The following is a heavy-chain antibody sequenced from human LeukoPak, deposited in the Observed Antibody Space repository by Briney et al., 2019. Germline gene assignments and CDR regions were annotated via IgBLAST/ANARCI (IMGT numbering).Heavy chain of an antibody. CDR2: SSSSSSTI. D-gene: IGHD1-1*01. J-gene: IGHJ6*03. V-gene: IGHV3-48*01. CDR1: GFTFSSYS. CDR3: ARRPYNWNDALYYYYYMDV. Sequence: GGSLRLSCAASGFTFSSYSMNWVRQAPGKGLEWVSYSSSSSSTIYYADSVKGRFTISRDNAKNSLYLQMNSLRAEDTAVYYCARRPYNWNDALYYYYYMDVWGKGTTVTVSS.